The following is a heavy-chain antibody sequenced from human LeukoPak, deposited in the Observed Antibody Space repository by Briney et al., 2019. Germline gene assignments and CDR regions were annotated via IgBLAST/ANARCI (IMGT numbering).Heavy chain of an antibody. D-gene: IGHD1-1*01. Sequence: GRSLRLSCAASGFTFSSYAMHWVRQAPGKGLEWVAVISYDGSNKYYAVSVKGRFTISRDNSKNTLYLQMNSLRAEDTAVYYCAFNLDWGQGTLVTVSS. V-gene: IGHV3-30-3*01. J-gene: IGHJ4*02. CDR3: AFNLD. CDR1: GFTFSSYA. CDR2: ISYDGSNK.